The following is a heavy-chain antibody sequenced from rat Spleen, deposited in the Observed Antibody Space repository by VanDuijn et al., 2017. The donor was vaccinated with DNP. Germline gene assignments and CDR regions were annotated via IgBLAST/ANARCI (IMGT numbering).Heavy chain of an antibody. D-gene: IGHD1-11*01. CDR1: GYSITSNY. V-gene: IGHV3-1*01. Sequence: EVRLQESGPGLVKPSQSLSLTCSVTGYSITSNYWAWIRKFPGNKMEWMGYINYSGSTGHNPSLRSRISITRDTTNNQVFLQLTSVTTEDTATYYCARGLNYGGYNYYWYFDFWGPGTMVTVSS. CDR3: ARGLNYGGYNYYWYFDF. J-gene: IGHJ1*01. CDR2: INYSGST.